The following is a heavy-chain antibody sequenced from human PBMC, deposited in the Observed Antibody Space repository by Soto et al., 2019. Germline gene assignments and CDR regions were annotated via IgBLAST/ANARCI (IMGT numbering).Heavy chain of an antibody. CDR2: ISAYNGNT. CDR3: ARDLGYSSSWYKDAFDX. J-gene: IGHJ3*02. CDR1: GYTFTSYD. V-gene: IGHV1-18*01. D-gene: IGHD6-13*01. Sequence: WVSVKVSCKASGYTFTSYDISWVRQAPGQGLEWMGCISAYNGNTNYAQKLQGRVKMTTDTSTSTAYMELRSLRSYDTAVYYCARDLGYSSSWYKDAFDXWGQGTMVTVS.